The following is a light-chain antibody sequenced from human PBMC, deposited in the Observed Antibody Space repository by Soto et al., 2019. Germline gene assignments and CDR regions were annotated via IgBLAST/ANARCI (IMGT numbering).Light chain of an antibody. V-gene: IGKV3-15*01. Sequence: EIVMTQFPATLSVSPGERATLSCRASQSVSSSLAWYQQKPGQAPRLLIYGASTRATGIPARFSGSGSGTEFTLTISSLHSEDFAVYYCQQYNNWWTFGQGTKVEIK. CDR3: QQYNNWWT. J-gene: IGKJ1*01. CDR2: GAS. CDR1: QSVSSS.